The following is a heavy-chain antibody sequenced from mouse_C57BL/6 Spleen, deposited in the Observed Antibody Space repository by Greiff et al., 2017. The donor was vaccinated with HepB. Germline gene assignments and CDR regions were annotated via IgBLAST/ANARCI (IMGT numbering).Heavy chain of an antibody. CDR3: ARLGRGGAWFAY. D-gene: IGHD4-1*01. CDR2: ISDGGSYT. Sequence: EVKLEESGGGLVKPGGSLKLSCAASGFTFSSYAMSWVRQTPEKRLEWVATISDGGSYTYYPDNVKGRFTISRDNAKNNLYLQMSHLKSEDTAMYYCARLGRGGAWFAYWGQGTLVTVSA. J-gene: IGHJ3*01. CDR1: GFTFSSYA. V-gene: IGHV5-4*03.